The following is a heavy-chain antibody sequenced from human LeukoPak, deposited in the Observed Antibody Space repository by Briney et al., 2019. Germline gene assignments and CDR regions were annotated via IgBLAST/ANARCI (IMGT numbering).Heavy chain of an antibody. CDR3: VSHSDPLTGYSFDY. Sequence: PGGSLRLSCAASGFTVTSNYMTWVRQAPGKGLEWVSIIYDNGDTYYADSVKGRFTVTRDSSKNTVSLEMNSLRVDDTAVYYCVSHSDPLTGYSFDYWGRGTLVTVSS. D-gene: IGHD3-9*01. CDR2: IYDNGDT. CDR1: GFTVTSNY. J-gene: IGHJ4*02. V-gene: IGHV3-53*01.